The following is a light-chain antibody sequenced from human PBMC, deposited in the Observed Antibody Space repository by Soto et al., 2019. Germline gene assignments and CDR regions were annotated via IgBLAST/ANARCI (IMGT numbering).Light chain of an antibody. Sequence: EIVLTQSPATLSLSPGERATLSCRTSQSVSSYLAWYQQKPGQAPRLLIYDASNRATDIPARFSGSGSGTAFTLTISSLEPEDFAVYYCHQRSNWPYTFGQGTKLEIK. CDR1: QSVSSY. J-gene: IGKJ2*01. V-gene: IGKV3-11*01. CDR2: DAS. CDR3: HQRSNWPYT.